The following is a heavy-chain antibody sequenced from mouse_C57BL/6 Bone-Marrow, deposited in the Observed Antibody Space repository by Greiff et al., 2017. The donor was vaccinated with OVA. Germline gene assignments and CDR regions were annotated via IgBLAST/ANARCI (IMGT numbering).Heavy chain of an antibody. CDR3: ARLYGYAMDY. CDR2: IDPSDSYT. J-gene: IGHJ4*01. Sequence: QVHVKQPGAELVMPGASVKLSCKASGYTFTSYWMHWVKQRPGQGLEWIGEIDPSDSYTNYNQKFKGKSTLTVDKSSSTAYMQLSSLTSEDSAVYYCARLYGYAMDYWGQGTSVTVSS. V-gene: IGHV1-69*01. D-gene: IGHD1-1*02. CDR1: GYTFTSYW.